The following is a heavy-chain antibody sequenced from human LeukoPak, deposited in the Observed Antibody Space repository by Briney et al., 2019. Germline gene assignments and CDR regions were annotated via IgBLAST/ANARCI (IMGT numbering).Heavy chain of an antibody. D-gene: IGHD5-18*01. CDR2: ITGAGSST. CDR3: ARKVAVAMDLDY. J-gene: IGHJ4*02. V-gene: IGHV3-23*01. CDR1: GFTFKSYG. Sequence: GGSLRLSCAASGFTFKSYGMTWVRQVPGKGLEWVSSITGAGSSTRCADSVNGRFTISRDNSKNTVSLQMTGLRAEDTAVYYCARKVAVAMDLDYWGQGTLVTVSS.